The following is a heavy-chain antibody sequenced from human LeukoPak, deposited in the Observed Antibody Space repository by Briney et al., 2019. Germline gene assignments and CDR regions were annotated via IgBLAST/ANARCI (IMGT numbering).Heavy chain of an antibody. J-gene: IGHJ5*01. CDR3: ARVAVSGPTGWFDS. Sequence: GGSLRLSCGGSGFALKSYSLTWVRQDPGKGLEWVSSISSTSAYIHYADSVKGRFTISRDNVDNVVYLEMNGLRAEDTATYYCARVAVSGPTGWFDSWGQGTLVIVSS. D-gene: IGHD2-8*02. CDR2: ISSTSAYI. CDR1: GFALKSYS. V-gene: IGHV3-21*01.